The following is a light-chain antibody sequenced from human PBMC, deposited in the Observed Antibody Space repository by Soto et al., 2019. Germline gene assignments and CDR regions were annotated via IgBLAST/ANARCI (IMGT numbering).Light chain of an antibody. Sequence: EIVLTQSPGILSLSPGDRATLSCRASQSVSDNYLAWHQQKPGQAPRLLIFEASTRATGIPDRFSGSGSGTDFTLTISRVEPDDFPVYYGQQYENSPFSFGPETKVDV. CDR3: QQYENSPFS. J-gene: IGKJ3*01. V-gene: IGKV3-20*01. CDR1: QSVSDNY. CDR2: EAS.